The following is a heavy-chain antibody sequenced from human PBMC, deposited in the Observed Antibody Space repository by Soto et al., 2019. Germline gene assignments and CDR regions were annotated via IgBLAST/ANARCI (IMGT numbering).Heavy chain of an antibody. D-gene: IGHD2-2*01. CDR1: GYTFTTYG. CDR2: ISAYNGNT. Sequence: QVQLVQSGVEVKKPGASVKVSCKASGYTFTTYGISWLRQAPGQGLEWMGWISAYNGNTNSAQRLQGRLTMTLDTSTCTVYMELRTLTSDDTAVYYCARHGGYAPLDYWGQGTLVTVSS. CDR3: ARHGGYAPLDY. V-gene: IGHV1-18*01. J-gene: IGHJ4*02.